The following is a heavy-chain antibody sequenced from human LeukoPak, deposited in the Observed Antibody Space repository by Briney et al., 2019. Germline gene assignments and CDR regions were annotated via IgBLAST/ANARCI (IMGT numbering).Heavy chain of an antibody. Sequence: PGGSLRLSCAASGFTFDDYTMHWVRQAPGKGLEWVSLISWDGGSTYYADSVKGRFTISRDNSKNSLYLQMNSLRTEDTALYYCTKDMGASGYYPDYWGQGTLVTVSS. CDR2: ISWDGGST. CDR3: TKDMGASGYYPDY. CDR1: GFTFDDYT. J-gene: IGHJ4*02. D-gene: IGHD3-22*01. V-gene: IGHV3-43*01.